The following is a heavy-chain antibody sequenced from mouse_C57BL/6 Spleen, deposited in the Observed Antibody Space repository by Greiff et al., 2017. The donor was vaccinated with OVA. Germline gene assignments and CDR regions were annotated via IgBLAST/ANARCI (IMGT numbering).Heavy chain of an antibody. CDR2: IDPETGGT. CDR1: GYTFTDYE. D-gene: IGHD1-1*01. Sequence: VKLVESGAELVRPGASVTLSCKASGYTFTDYEMHWVKQTPVHGLEWIGAIDPETGGTAYNQKFKGKAILTADKSSSTAYMELRSLTSEDSAVYYCTRKRDYGPHFDYWGQGTTLTVSS. CDR3: TRKRDYGPHFDY. J-gene: IGHJ2*01. V-gene: IGHV1-15*01.